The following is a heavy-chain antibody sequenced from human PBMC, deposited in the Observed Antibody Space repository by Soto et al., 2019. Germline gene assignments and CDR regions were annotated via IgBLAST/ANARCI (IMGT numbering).Heavy chain of an antibody. CDR3: ARESDYVDAFDI. CDR2: IYSGGST. V-gene: IGHV3-66*01. J-gene: IGHJ3*02. CDR1: GFTVSSNY. D-gene: IGHD4-17*01. Sequence: PGGSLRLSCAASGFTVSSNYMSWVRQAPGKGLEWASVIYSGGSTYYADSVKGRFTISRDNSKNTLYLQMNSLRAEDTAVYYCARESDYVDAFDIWGQGTMVTVSS.